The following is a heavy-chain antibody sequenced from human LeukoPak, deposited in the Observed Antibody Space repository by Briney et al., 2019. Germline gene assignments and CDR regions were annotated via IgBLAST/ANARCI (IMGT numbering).Heavy chain of an antibody. Sequence: SETLSLTCNVSGDSISSGVYYWGWIRQPPGKGLEWIGNIFHTGSAYYKPSLQSRVTISIDTSRSQFSLKVTSVTAADTAVYYCARKVSSKANSDRFDTWGQGALVTVSS. CDR1: GDSISSGVYY. V-gene: IGHV4-39*01. CDR3: ARKVSSKANSDRFDT. D-gene: IGHD1-1*01. CDR2: IFHTGSA. J-gene: IGHJ5*02.